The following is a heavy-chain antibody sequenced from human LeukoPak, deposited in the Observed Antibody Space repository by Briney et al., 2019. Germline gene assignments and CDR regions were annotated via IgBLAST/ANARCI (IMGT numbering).Heavy chain of an antibody. Sequence: PSQTLSLTCTVSGGSISSGDYYWSWIRQPPGKGLEWIGEINHSGSTNYNPSLKSRVTISVDTSKNQFSLKLSSVTAADTAVYYCARGRGYSSSWYFYWGQGTLVTVSS. CDR2: INHSGST. D-gene: IGHD6-13*01. J-gene: IGHJ4*02. V-gene: IGHV4-30-4*08. CDR1: GGSISSGDYY. CDR3: ARGRGYSSSWYFY.